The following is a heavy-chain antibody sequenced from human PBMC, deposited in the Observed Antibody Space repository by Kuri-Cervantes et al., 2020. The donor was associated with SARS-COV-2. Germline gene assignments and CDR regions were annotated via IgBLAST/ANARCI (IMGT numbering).Heavy chain of an antibody. CDR3: ARGMVRGLIQSYYYGMDV. CDR1: GYTFSDYY. Sequence: ASVKVSCKASGYTFSDYYMYWVPQAPGQGLEWMGWINPNSGGTNYAQKFQGWVTMTRDTSSTGYMELSRLRSDDTAVYYCARGMVRGLIQSYYYGMDVWGQGTTVTVSS. CDR2: INPNSGGT. V-gene: IGHV1-2*04. D-gene: IGHD3-10*01. J-gene: IGHJ6*02.